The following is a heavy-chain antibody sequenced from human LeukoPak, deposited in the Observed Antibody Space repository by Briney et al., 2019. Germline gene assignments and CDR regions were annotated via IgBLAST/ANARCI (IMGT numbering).Heavy chain of an antibody. Sequence: SETLSLTCTVSGGSISSYYWSWIRQPAGKGLEWIGRIYTSGSTNYNPSLKSRVTISIDTSRNQFSLRLSSVTPSDTAVYYCASATGRGSVDPGTSGYITSWGQGTLVTVSS. CDR2: IYTSGST. V-gene: IGHV4-4*07. D-gene: IGHD3-22*01. CDR3: ASATGRGSVDPGTSGYITS. J-gene: IGHJ5*02. CDR1: GGSISSYY.